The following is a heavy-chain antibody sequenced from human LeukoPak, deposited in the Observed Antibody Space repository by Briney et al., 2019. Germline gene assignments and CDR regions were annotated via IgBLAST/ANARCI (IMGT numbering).Heavy chain of an antibody. J-gene: IGHJ3*02. CDR1: VYSFTSYW. Sequence: GESLKISCKGSVYSFTSYWIGWVRQMPGKGLEWMGIIYPGDSDTRYSPSFQGQVTISADKSISTAYLQWSSLKASGTAMYYCARKIQAVAGLDAFDIWGQGTMVTVSS. CDR2: IYPGDSDT. CDR3: ARKIQAVAGLDAFDI. D-gene: IGHD6-19*01. V-gene: IGHV5-51*06.